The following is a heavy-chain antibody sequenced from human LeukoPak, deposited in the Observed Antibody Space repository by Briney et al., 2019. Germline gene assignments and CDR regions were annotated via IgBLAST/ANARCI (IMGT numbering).Heavy chain of an antibody. J-gene: IGHJ4*02. CDR2: IYHSGGT. V-gene: IGHV4-4*02. D-gene: IGHD3-3*01. CDR3: ARKVLRFLEWLSSPYYFDY. Sequence: SETLSLTCAVSGDSISSSYWWSWVRQPPGKGLEWIGEIYHSGGTNYNPSLKSRVTISVDTSKNQFSLKLSSVTAADTAVYYCARKVLRFLEWLSSPYYFDYWGQGTLVTVSS. CDR1: GDSISSSYW.